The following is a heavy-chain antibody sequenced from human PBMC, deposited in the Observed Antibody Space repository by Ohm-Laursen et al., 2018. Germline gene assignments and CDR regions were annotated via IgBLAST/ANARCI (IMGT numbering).Heavy chain of an antibody. Sequence: SLRLSCTASGFTVSSNYISRVRQAPGKGLEWVSVISGSGGSTYYADSVKGRFTISRDNSKNTLYLQMNSLRAEDTALYYCAKKAGYSYGYYVDYWGHGTLVTVSS. CDR2: ISGSGGST. J-gene: IGHJ4*01. CDR3: AKKAGYSYGYYVDY. V-gene: IGHV3-23*01. CDR1: GFTVSSNY. D-gene: IGHD5-18*01.